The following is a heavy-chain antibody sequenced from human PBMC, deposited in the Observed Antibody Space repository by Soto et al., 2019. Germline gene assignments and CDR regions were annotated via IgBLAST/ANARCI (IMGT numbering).Heavy chain of an antibody. J-gene: IGHJ6*02. D-gene: IGHD3-3*01. CDR2: INHTSGYA. Sequence: EVQLLESGGGWMQPGGSLTLSCSASGFPFDIYLMHWVRQVPGKELEWVSLINHTSGYAYYTDSVKGRFTISRDNSKNNLYLQMNSLRAEDTAVYYCTKDQSRNLNHGDYYYYGMDLWGPGTPVTVSS. V-gene: IGHV3-23*01. CDR3: TKDQSRNLNHGDYYYYGMDL. CDR1: GFPFDIYL.